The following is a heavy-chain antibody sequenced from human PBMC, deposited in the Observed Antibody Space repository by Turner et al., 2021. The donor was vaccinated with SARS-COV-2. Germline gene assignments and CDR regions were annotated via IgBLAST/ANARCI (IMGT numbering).Heavy chain of an antibody. Sequence: SSYDMSWLRQAPGKGLEWVSSISGSGGSTFFADSVKGRFTISRDNPKTTLYLKRTGRRAEDRVVYYGGREGGGGGWALDYWGQGTLVTVSS. CDR1: SSYD. J-gene: IGHJ4*02. D-gene: IGHD1-26*01. V-gene: IGHV3-23*01. CDR3: GREGGGGGWALDY. CDR2: ISGSGGST.